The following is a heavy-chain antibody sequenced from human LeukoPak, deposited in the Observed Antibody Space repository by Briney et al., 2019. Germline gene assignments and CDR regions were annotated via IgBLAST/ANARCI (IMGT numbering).Heavy chain of an antibody. D-gene: IGHD6-13*01. V-gene: IGHV3-7*01. CDR1: GFTFSSYW. J-gene: IGHJ4*02. Sequence: GGSLTLSCAASGFTFSSYWKIWFRPAPGRGLEWVANIKRDGSDKYSLDSVKGRFTISRDNAKNSLYLQMSSLRVEDTAVYYCARGSGWLPDYWGRGTLVTVSS. CDR2: IKRDGSDK. CDR3: ARGSGWLPDY.